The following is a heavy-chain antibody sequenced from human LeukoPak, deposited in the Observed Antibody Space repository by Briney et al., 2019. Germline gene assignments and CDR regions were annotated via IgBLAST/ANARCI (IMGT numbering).Heavy chain of an antibody. Sequence: SETLSLTCTVSGGSISSSGSFWGRIRQPPGKGLEWIGSINYRGTTYYNPSLKSRVTMSAGTSKNQFSLKLSSVTAADTAVYFCARPTVGATTGFDFWGQGTLVTVSS. D-gene: IGHD1-26*01. V-gene: IGHV4-39*01. CDR1: GGSISSSGSF. CDR3: ARPTVGATTGFDF. J-gene: IGHJ4*02. CDR2: INYRGTT.